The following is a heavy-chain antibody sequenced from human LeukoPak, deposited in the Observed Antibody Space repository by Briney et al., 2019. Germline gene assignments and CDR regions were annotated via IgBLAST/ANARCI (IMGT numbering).Heavy chain of an antibody. Sequence: PGGSLRLSCAASGFTFSSYGIHWVCQAPGKGLEWVAFIRYDGSNKYYADSVKGRFTISRDNSKNTLFLQMNSLRAEDTAVYYCAKGSKAVLFTRDYYMDVWGKGTTVTISS. J-gene: IGHJ6*03. CDR2: IRYDGSNK. CDR3: AKGSKAVLFTRDYYMDV. CDR1: GFTFSSYG. D-gene: IGHD6-19*01. V-gene: IGHV3-30*02.